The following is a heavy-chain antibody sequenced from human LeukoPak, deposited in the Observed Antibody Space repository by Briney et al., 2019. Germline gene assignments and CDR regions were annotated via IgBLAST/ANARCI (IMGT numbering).Heavy chain of an antibody. CDR2: INHSGST. CDR1: GGSFSGYY. D-gene: IGHD3-10*01. V-gene: IGHV4-34*01. Sequence: PSETLSLTCAVYGGSFSGYYWSWIRQPPGKGLEWIGEINHSGSTNYNPSLKSRVTISVDTSKNQFSPKLSSVTAADTAVYYCARGQRGLWFGELRNWFDPWGQGTLVTVSS. CDR3: ARGQRGLWFGELRNWFDP. J-gene: IGHJ5*02.